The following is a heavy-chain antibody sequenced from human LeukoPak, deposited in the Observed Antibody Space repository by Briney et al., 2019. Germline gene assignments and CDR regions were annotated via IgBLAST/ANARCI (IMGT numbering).Heavy chain of an antibody. CDR3: ARLSGYYFHFDY. J-gene: IGHJ4*02. D-gene: IGHD3-22*01. Sequence: SETLSLTCTVSGGSISSYYWSWIRQPPGKGLEWIGYIYYSGSTNYNPSLKSRVTISVDTSKNQFSLKLSSVTAADTAVYYCARLSGYYFHFDYWGQGTLVSVSS. CDR2: IYYSGST. V-gene: IGHV4-59*08. CDR1: GGSISSYY.